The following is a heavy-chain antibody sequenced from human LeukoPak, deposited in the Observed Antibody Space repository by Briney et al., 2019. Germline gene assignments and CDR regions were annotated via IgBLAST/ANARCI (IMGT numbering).Heavy chain of an antibody. V-gene: IGHV4-38-2*02. CDR1: GYSISSGYY. CDR3: AAMTTVTMYSYFFDS. J-gene: IGHJ4*02. CDR2: IYHSGST. D-gene: IGHD4-17*01. Sequence: PSETLSLTCTVSGYSISSGYYWGWIRPPPGKGLEWIGSIYHSGSTYYNPSLKSRVTISVDSSTNHFSLRLTSVTAADTAIYYCAAMTTVTMYSYFFDSWGQGTLLTVSS.